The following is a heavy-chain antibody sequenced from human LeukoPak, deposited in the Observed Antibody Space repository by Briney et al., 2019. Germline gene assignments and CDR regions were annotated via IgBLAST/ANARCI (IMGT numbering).Heavy chain of an antibody. Sequence: SETLSLTCTVSGGSINTYYWSWIRQSPGKGLEWIGYIYYNGDTSYNPSLSSRITISIDTSRNQFSLRLSSVTAADTAVYYCARDKVVATPSYYYMDVWGKGTTVTVSS. CDR1: GGSINTYY. J-gene: IGHJ6*03. CDR2: IYYNGDT. D-gene: IGHD2-15*01. V-gene: IGHV4-59*12. CDR3: ARDKVVATPSYYYMDV.